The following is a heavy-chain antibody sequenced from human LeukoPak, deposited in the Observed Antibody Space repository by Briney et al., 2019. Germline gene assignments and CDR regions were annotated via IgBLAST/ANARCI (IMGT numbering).Heavy chain of an antibody. J-gene: IGHJ6*02. V-gene: IGHV3-43*02. D-gene: IGHD4-17*01. Sequence: PGGSLRLSCAASGFTFDDYAMHWVRQAPGKGLEWVSLISGDGGSTYYADSVKGRFTISRDNSKNSLYLQMNSLRTEDTALYYCAKDSNYGEYPSYGMDVWGQGTTVTVSS. CDR1: GFTFDDYA. CDR2: ISGDGGST. CDR3: AKDSNYGEYPSYGMDV.